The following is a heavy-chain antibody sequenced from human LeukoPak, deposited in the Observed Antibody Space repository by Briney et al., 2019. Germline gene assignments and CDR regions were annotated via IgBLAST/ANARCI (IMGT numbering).Heavy chain of an antibody. CDR2: INHSGST. V-gene: IGHV4-34*01. D-gene: IGHD4-17*01. J-gene: IGHJ4*02. CDR1: GGSFSGYY. Sequence: PSETLSLTCAVYGGSFSGYYWSWIRQPPGKGLEWIGEINHSGSTNYNPSLKSRVTISVDTSKNQFSLKLSSVTAADTAVYYCARLRGYGDHRPGIDWGQGTLVTVSS. CDR3: ARLRGYGDHRPGID.